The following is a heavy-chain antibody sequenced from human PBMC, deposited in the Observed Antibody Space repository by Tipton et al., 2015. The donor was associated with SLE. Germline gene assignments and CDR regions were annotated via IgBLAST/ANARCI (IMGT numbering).Heavy chain of an antibody. Sequence: SLRLSCAASGFTFRSYWMHWVRQAPGKGLVWVSRINSDGSSTSYADSVKGRFTISRDNSKNTLYLQMNSLRAEDTAVYYCAKEFSGYFDYWGQGTLVTVSS. V-gene: IGHV3-74*01. CDR3: AKEFSGYFDY. CDR1: GFTFRSYW. D-gene: IGHD6-25*01. CDR2: INSDGSST. J-gene: IGHJ4*02.